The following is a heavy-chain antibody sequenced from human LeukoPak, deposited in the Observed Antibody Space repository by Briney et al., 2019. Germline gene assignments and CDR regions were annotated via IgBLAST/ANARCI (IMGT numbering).Heavy chain of an antibody. CDR1: GFTVSSYS. CDR3: ARDLRIAAAGPSYYYYYYGMDV. Sequence: PGGSLRLSCAASGFTVSSYSMNWVRQAPGKGLEWVSSISSSSSYIYYADSVKGRFTISRDNAKNSLYLQMNSLRAEDTAVYYCARDLRIAAAGPSYYYYYYGMDVWGQGTTVTVSS. J-gene: IGHJ6*02. CDR2: ISSSSSYI. V-gene: IGHV3-21*01. D-gene: IGHD6-13*01.